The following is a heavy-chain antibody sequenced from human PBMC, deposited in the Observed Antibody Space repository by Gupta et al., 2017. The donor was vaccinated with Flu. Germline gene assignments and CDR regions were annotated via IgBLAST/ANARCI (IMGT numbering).Heavy chain of an antibody. Sequence: QVQLVQSGAEVKKPGASVKVSCKASGYTFTSYDIHWVRQATGQGLEWMGWMNPNSGNTGYAQKFQGRVTMTRNTSISTAYMEVSSLRSEDTAVYYCARGLQDYDFWSGYFSPSYFDYWGQGTLVTVSS. V-gene: IGHV1-8*01. CDR2: MNPNSGNT. CDR3: ARGLQDYDFWSGYFSPSYFDY. D-gene: IGHD3-3*01. CDR1: GYTFTSYD. J-gene: IGHJ4*02.